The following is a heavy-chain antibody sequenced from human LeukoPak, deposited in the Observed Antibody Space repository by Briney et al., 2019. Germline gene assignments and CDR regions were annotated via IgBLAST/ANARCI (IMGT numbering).Heavy chain of an antibody. Sequence: GGSLRLSCAASGFTFSSYGMHWVRQAPGKGLEWVAVIWYDGSNKYYADSVKGRFTISRDNSKNTLYLQMNSLRAEDTAVYYCARDRRDGYNLWYHFDYWGQGTLVTVSS. CDR2: IWYDGSNK. CDR1: GFTFSSYG. V-gene: IGHV3-33*01. J-gene: IGHJ4*02. D-gene: IGHD5-24*01. CDR3: ARDRRDGYNLWYHFDY.